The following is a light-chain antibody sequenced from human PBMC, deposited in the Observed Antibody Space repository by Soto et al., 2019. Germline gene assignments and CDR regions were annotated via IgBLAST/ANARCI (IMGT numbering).Light chain of an antibody. V-gene: IGKV4-1*01. CDR2: GAS. Sequence: DIVMTQSPDSLAVSLGGWATINCKSSQSVLYSSTNKNYFACYQQKPGQPPNLLIYGASTRESGVPARFSGSGSGTDFTLTISRLQAEDVAVYYRQQYYGTPRTFGQGTKVEIK. CDR3: QQYYGTPRT. CDR1: QSVLYSSTNKNY. J-gene: IGKJ1*01.